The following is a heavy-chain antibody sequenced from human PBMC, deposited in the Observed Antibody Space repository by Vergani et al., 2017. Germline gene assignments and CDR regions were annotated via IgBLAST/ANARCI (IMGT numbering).Heavy chain of an antibody. CDR3: VTGRGIY. V-gene: IGHV1-8*01. Sequence: QVQLVQSGAEVKKPGASVKVSCKASGYTFTTYDINWVRQATGQGLEWMGWMNPNSGNTGYAQKFQGRVTMTRKTSITTAYMELSSLRSDDTAVYFCVTGRGIYLGQGTLVTVST. CDR1: GYTFTTYD. CDR2: MNPNSGNT. D-gene: IGHD6-13*01. J-gene: IGHJ4*02.